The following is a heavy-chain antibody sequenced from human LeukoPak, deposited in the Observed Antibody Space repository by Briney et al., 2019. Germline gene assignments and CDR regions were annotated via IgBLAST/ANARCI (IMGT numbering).Heavy chain of an antibody. Sequence: ASVKVSCKASGYTFTSYDINWVRQATGQGLEWMGWMNPNSGNTGYAQKFQGRVTITRNTSISTAYMELSSLRSEDTAVYYCAKEGESHDYGVFFDYWGQGTLVTVSS. CDR1: GYTFTSYD. CDR3: AKEGESHDYGVFFDY. J-gene: IGHJ4*02. CDR2: MNPNSGNT. V-gene: IGHV1-8*03. D-gene: IGHD4-17*01.